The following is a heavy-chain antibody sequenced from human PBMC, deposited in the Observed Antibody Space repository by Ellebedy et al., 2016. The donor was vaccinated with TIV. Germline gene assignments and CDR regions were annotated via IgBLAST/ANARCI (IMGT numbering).Heavy chain of an antibody. CDR1: GFTVSNNY. CDR2: VYSGGNT. Sequence: GESLKISCAASGFTVSNNYMNWVRQAPGKGLEWVSVVYSGGNTDYADSVKGRFTISRDDSKNTLYLQMNSLRAEDTAVYYCARDPLQSGGYYYNWYFDLWGRGTLVTVSS. V-gene: IGHV3-53*01. CDR3: ARDPLQSGGYYYNWYFDL. D-gene: IGHD3-22*01. J-gene: IGHJ2*01.